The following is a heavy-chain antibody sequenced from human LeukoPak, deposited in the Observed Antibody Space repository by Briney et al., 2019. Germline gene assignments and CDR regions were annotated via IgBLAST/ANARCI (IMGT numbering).Heavy chain of an antibody. V-gene: IGHV3-66*01. J-gene: IGHJ6*02. CDR3: ARDQILTMVRGVIRLYGMDV. D-gene: IGHD3-10*01. CDR1: GFTLSSNY. CDR2: IYSGGST. Sequence: PGGSLRLSCAASGFTLSSNYMSWVRQAPGKGLEWVSVIYSGGSTYYADSVKGRFTISRDNSKNTLYLQMNSLRAEDTAVYYCARDQILTMVRGVIRLYGMDVWGQGTTVTVSS.